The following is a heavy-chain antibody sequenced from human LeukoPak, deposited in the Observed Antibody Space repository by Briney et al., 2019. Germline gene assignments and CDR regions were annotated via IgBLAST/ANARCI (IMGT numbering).Heavy chain of an antibody. D-gene: IGHD3-3*01. CDR2: IDDDGTDT. Sequence: PGGSLRLSCAASGFTFDDYGVSWVRQAPGKGPEWVARIDDDGTDTHYAVSVKGRFTISRDNAKNTLYLQMNSLRGEDTAVYYCARGMLSSAGYHWYYYMDVWGKGAMVTVSS. V-gene: IGHV3-74*01. J-gene: IGHJ6*03. CDR3: ARGMLSSAGYHWYYYMDV. CDR1: GFTFDDYG.